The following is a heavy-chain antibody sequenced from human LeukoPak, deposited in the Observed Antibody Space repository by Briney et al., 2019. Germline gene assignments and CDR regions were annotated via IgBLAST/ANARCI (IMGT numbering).Heavy chain of an antibody. Sequence: SETLSLTCAVYGGSFSGYYWSWIRQPPGKGLECIGEINHSGSTNYNPSLKSRVTISVDTSKNQFSLKLSSVTAADTAVYYCARREGGSSWYRKMSYYYYGMDVWGQGTTVTVSS. CDR2: INHSGST. CDR1: GGSFSGYY. V-gene: IGHV4-34*01. CDR3: ARREGGSSWYRKMSYYYYGMDV. J-gene: IGHJ6*02. D-gene: IGHD6-13*01.